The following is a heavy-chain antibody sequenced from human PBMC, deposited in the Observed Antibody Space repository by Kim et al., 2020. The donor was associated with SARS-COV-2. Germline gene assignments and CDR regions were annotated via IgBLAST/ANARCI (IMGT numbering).Heavy chain of an antibody. CDR2: INAGNGNT. CDR3: ARPSGGWDKLDY. V-gene: IGHV1-3*01. Sequence: ASVKVSCKASGYTFTSYAMHWVRQAPGQRLEWMGWINAGNGNTKYSQKFQGRVTITRDTSASTAYMELSSLRSEDTAVYYCARPSGGWDKLDYWGQGTLVTVSS. J-gene: IGHJ4*02. CDR1: GYTFTSYA. D-gene: IGHD6-19*01.